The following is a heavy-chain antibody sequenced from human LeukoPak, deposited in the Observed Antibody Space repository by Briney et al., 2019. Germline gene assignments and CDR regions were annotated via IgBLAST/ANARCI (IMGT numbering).Heavy chain of an antibody. Sequence: AGRSLRLSCAASGFTFDDYAMHWVWQTPGKGLEWVSGISWNSGNIGYADSVKGRFTISRDSAKSSLYLQMNSLRPEDTALYYCAKAMSYSSSTVADHWGLGTLVTVSS. V-gene: IGHV3-9*01. CDR1: GFTFDDYA. D-gene: IGHD6-6*01. J-gene: IGHJ4*02. CDR2: ISWNSGNI. CDR3: AKAMSYSSSTVADH.